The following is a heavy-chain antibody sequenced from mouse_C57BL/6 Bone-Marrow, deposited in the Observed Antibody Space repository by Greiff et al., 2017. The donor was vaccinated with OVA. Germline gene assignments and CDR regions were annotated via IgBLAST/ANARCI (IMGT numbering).Heavy chain of an antibody. CDR1: GYTFTSHW. Sequence: QVQLQQSGPELVRPGASVKISCKAPGYTFTSHWMQWVRQRPGQGLEWIGEIFPGGGSTYYNEKFKGKATLTVDTSSSTAYMQLSSLTSEDSAVYCCARSADAQATFRDYWGQGTSVTVSS. J-gene: IGHJ4*01. D-gene: IGHD3-2*02. CDR2: IFPGGGST. V-gene: IGHV1-56*01. CDR3: ARSADAQATFRDY.